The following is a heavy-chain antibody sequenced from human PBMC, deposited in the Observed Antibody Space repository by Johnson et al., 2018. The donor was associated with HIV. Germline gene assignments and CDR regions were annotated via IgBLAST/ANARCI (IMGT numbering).Heavy chain of an antibody. V-gene: IGHV3-30*04. CDR1: GFTFSNSA. Sequence: QVQLVESGGGVVQPGRALRLSCAASGFTFSNSAMHWVRQAPGKGLEWVAVISYDGSNKYYADSVKGRFTISRDNSKNTLYLQMNSLRAEDTAVYYCARERRAGVKGAFDIWGQGTMVTVSS. J-gene: IGHJ3*02. CDR3: ARERRAGVKGAFDI. D-gene: IGHD2-21*01. CDR2: ISYDGSNK.